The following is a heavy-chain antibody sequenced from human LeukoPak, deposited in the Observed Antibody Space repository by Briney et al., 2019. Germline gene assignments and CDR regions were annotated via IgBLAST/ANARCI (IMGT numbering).Heavy chain of an antibody. V-gene: IGHV3-74*01. CDR1: GFTFSSHW. CDR2: VSTDGSNT. Sequence: AGGSLRLSCAASGFTFSSHWMHWVRQAPGKGLEWVSRVSTDGSNTYYADSVKGRFTISRDNAKNTLYLQMSSLRAEDTAMYYCIRGLAPYYGFFDYWGQGSLVTVSS. D-gene: IGHD3-10*01. J-gene: IGHJ4*02. CDR3: IRGLAPYYGFFDY.